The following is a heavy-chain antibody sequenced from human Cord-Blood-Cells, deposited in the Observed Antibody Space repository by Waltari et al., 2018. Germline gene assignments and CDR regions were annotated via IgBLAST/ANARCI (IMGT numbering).Heavy chain of an antibody. CDR1: GGSISSSSYY. CDR3: ARCSPFSSSWYFDY. CDR2: IYYSGST. J-gene: IGHJ4*02. V-gene: IGHV4-39*07. Sequence: QLQLQESGPGLVKPSDTLSLPCTVSGGSISSSSYYWGLTRQPPGRGLEWIGSIYYSGSTYYNPSLKSRVTISVDTSKNQFSLKLSSVTAADTAVYYCARCSPFSSSWYFDYWGQGTLVTVSS. D-gene: IGHD6-13*01.